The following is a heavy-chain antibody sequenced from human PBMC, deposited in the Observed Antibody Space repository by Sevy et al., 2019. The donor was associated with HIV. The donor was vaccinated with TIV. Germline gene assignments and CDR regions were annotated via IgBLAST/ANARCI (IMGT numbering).Heavy chain of an antibody. V-gene: IGHV1-3*01. J-gene: IGHJ4*02. D-gene: IGHD1-1*01. CDR1: GYTFIFYA. CDR2: INAGNGNT. CDR3: ARDVEGALKYFDS. Sequence: ASVKVSCKASGYTFIFYAVHWVRQAPGQRLEWMGWINAGNGNTKYSQNLQGGLTITTDTSASTTYMELTNLRSEDTAVYYFARDVEGALKYFDSWGQGTLVTVSS.